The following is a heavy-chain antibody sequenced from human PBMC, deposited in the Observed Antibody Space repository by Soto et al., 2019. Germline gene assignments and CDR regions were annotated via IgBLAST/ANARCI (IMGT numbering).Heavy chain of an antibody. J-gene: IGHJ6*02. V-gene: IGHV5-10-1*01. CDR3: ARLLELSSYYYYGMDG. CDR1: GYSFTSYW. CDR2: IDPSDSYT. D-gene: IGHD3-16*02. Sequence: PGESLKISCKGSGYSFTSYWISWVRQMPGKGLEWMGRIDPSDSYTNYSPSFQGHVTISADKSISTAYLQWSSLKASDTAMYYCARLLELSSYYYYGMDGWGQGTTVTVSS.